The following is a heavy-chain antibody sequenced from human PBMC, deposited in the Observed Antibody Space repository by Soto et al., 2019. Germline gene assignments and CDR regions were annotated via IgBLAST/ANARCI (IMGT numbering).Heavy chain of an antibody. CDR1: GGSISSTDW. CDR3: SKEDPLEAFDI. V-gene: IGHV4-4*02. CDR2: IYHTGGT. J-gene: IGHJ3*02. Sequence: QVQLQESGPGLVKPSGTLSLTCAVSGGSISSTDWWSWVRQPPGKGLEWIGEIYHTGGTNYNPSLKSRVTLFVDKSKNPFSLKLISVNAADTGVYFCSKEDPLEAFDIWGQGTMGTVSP.